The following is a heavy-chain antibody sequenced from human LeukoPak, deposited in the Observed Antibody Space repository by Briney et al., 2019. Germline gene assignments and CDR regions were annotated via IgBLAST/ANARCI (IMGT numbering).Heavy chain of an antibody. CDR1: GFTFSNYA. CDR2: ISSDGGGT. J-gene: IGHJ4*02. CDR3: ARDLGRVGY. Sequence: GGSLRLSCAASGFTFSNYAMHWVRQAPGKGLEYVSSISSDGGGTYYANSVKGRFTISRDSSKNTLYLQMGSLRSEDTAVYYCARDLGRVGYWGQGTLVTVSS. D-gene: IGHD3-10*01. V-gene: IGHV3-64*01.